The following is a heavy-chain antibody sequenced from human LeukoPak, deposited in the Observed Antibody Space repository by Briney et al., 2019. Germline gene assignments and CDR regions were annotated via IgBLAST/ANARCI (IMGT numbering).Heavy chain of an antibody. V-gene: IGHV3-30-3*01. CDR2: ISYDGSNK. J-gene: IGHJ6*02. D-gene: IGHD2-2*01. CDR1: GFTFSSYA. Sequence: GGSLRLSCAASGFTFSSYAMHWVRQAPGKGLEWVAVISYDGSNKYYADSVKGRFTISRDNSKNTLYLQMNSLRAEDTAVYYCARRYCSSTSCYRSYYYYYGMDVWGQGTTVTVSS. CDR3: ARRYCSSTSCYRSYYYYYGMDV.